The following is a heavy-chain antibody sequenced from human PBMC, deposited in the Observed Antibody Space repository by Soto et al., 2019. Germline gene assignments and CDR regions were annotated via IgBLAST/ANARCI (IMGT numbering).Heavy chain of an antibody. Sequence: PGGLLRLAGSASGFTFSSYWVHWVRQAPGKGLVWVSRINSDGSSTSYADSVKGRFTISRDNAKNTLYLQMNSLRAEDTAVYYCAREEGGRDAFDIWGQGTMVTVSS. CDR2: INSDGSST. V-gene: IGHV3-74*01. CDR1: GFTFSSYW. CDR3: AREEGGRDAFDI. J-gene: IGHJ3*02.